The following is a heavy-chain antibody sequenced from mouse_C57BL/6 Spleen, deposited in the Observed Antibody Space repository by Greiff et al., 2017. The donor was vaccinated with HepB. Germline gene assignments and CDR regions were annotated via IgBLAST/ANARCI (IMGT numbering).Heavy chain of an antibody. CDR2: IDPSDSYT. V-gene: IGHV1-50*01. D-gene: IGHD1-1*01. CDR3: ARGDLDASHYGSSWGFAY. CDR1: GYTFTSYW. J-gene: IGHJ3*01. Sequence: QVQLKQPGAELVKPGASVKLSCKASGYTFTSYWMQWVKQRPGQGLEWIGEIDPSDSYTNYNQKFKGKATLTVDTSSSTAYMQLSSLTSEDSAVYYCARGDLDASHYGSSWGFAYWGQGTLVTVSA.